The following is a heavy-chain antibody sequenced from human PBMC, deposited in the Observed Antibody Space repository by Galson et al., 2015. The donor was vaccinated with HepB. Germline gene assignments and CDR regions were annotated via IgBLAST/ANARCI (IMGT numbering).Heavy chain of an antibody. J-gene: IGHJ4*02. D-gene: IGHD1-1*01. Sequence: SLRLSCAASGFTFSSLGMTWVRQAPGKGLECVSAISMSGDSTDYADSVKGRFTISRDNSKSMLYLQMNNLRVEDTAVYYCARGTTNIDYWGQGTLVTVSS. V-gene: IGHV3-23*01. CDR2: ISMSGDST. CDR3: ARGTTNIDY. CDR1: GFTFSSLG.